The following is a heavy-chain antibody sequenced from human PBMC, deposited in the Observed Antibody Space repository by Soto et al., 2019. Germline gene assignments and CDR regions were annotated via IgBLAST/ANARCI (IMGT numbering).Heavy chain of an antibody. V-gene: IGHV3-30-3*01. CDR2: IPYDGSNK. D-gene: IGHD3-10*01. CDR1: GFTFSSYA. J-gene: IGHJ6*02. Sequence: PGGSLRLSCAASGFTFSSYAMHWVRQAPGKGLEWVAVIPYDGSNKYYADSVKGRFTISRDNSKNTLYLQMNSLRAGDTAVYYCARPSEYYYGSGSYYNNYYGMDVWGQGTTVTVSS. CDR3: ARPSEYYYGSGSYYNNYYGMDV.